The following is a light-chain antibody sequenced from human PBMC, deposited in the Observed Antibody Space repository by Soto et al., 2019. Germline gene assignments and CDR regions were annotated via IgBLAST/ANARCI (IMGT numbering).Light chain of an antibody. Sequence: DIQMTQSPSTLSASVGDRVTITCRASQSIDTWLAWHQQKPGQVPKLLISKASSLESGVPSRFSGSGSGTEFTLTISSLQPDASATYYCQQYNSYRAFGQGTKVEI. CDR2: KAS. CDR1: QSIDTW. J-gene: IGKJ1*01. V-gene: IGKV1-5*03. CDR3: QQYNSYRA.